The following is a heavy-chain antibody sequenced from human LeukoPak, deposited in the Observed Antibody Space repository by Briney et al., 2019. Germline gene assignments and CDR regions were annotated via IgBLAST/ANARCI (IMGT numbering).Heavy chain of an antibody. CDR1: GYIFSTYY. CDR3: ARDLALIAEFDAFDI. J-gene: IGHJ3*02. V-gene: IGHV1-46*01. CDR2: INPSGGST. Sequence: GASVKVSCKASGYIFSTYYIHWVRQAPGQGLEWMGLINPSGGSTSNAQKFQGRVTMTRDMSTSTVYMELSSLRSEDTAVYYCARDLALIAEFDAFDIWGQGTMVTVSS. D-gene: IGHD1-14*01.